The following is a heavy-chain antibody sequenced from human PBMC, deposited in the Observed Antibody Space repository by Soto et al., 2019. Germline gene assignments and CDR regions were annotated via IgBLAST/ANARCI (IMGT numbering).Heavy chain of an antibody. CDR2: IYPGDSDT. Sequence: GESLKISCQGSGYTFTNYWIGWVRQMPGKGLEWMGVIYPGDSDTKYSPSFQGQVTFSADKSINTAYLQWTSLKASDTAMCFCGRLTGLPHYYSTDVWGQGTTVTVSS. V-gene: IGHV5-51*01. CDR1: GYTFTNYW. J-gene: IGHJ6*02. D-gene: IGHD3-9*01. CDR3: GRLTGLPHYYSTDV.